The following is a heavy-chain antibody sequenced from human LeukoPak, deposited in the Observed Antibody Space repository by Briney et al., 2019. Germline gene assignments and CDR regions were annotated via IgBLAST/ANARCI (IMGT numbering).Heavy chain of an antibody. J-gene: IGHJ6*02. CDR3: AREGTPGDYDFWSGKYGMDV. D-gene: IGHD3-3*01. V-gene: IGHV4-61*01. CDR2: IYYSGST. CDR1: GGSVSSGSYY. Sequence: SETLSLTCTVSGGSVSSGSYYWSWIRQPPGKGLEWIGYIYYSGSTNYNPSLKSRVTISVDTSKNQFSLKLSSVTAADTAVYYCAREGTPGDYDFWSGKYGMDVWGQGTTVTVSS.